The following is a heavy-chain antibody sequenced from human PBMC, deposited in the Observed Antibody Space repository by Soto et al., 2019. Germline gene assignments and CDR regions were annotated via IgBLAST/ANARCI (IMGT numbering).Heavy chain of an antibody. Sequence: QVQLVESGGGVAQPGTSLRLSCAASGFTFSSYGMHWVRQAPGKGLEWVAGISYDGSQKFHGDPVKGRFTISRDNSKNTLDLQMNSLRAADTAVYYCAKGNGPFYYYGMDVWGQGTKVSVSS. V-gene: IGHV3-30*18. CDR1: GFTFSSYG. CDR3: AKGNGPFYYYGMDV. D-gene: IGHD2-8*01. J-gene: IGHJ6*02. CDR2: ISYDGSQK.